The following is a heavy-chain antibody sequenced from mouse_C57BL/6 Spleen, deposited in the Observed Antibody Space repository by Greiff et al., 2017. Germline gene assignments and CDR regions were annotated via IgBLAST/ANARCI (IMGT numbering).Heavy chain of an antibody. CDR3: SRGGYYGSSRYFDV. D-gene: IGHD1-1*01. V-gene: IGHV1-19*01. CDR2: INPYNGGT. Sequence: VQLQQSGPVLVKPGASVKMSCKASGYTFTDYYMNWVKQSHGKSLEWIGVINPYNGGTSYNQKFKGKATLTVDKSSSTAYMELNSLTSEDSAVYYCSRGGYYGSSRYFDVWGTGTTVTVSS. J-gene: IGHJ1*03. CDR1: GYTFTDYY.